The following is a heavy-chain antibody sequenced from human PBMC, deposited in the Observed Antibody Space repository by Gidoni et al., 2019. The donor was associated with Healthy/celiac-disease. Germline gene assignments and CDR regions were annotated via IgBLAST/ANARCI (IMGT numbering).Heavy chain of an antibody. V-gene: IGHV3-15*01. Sequence: EVQLVESGGGLVKTGGSLRLSCAAAGFTFSNAWMSWVRQAPGKGLEWGGRIKSKTDGGTTDYAAPVKGRFTISRDDSKNTLYLQMNSLKTEDTAVYYCTTDGGNCDYWGQGTLVTVSS. D-gene: IGHD2-15*01. CDR3: TTDGGNCDY. CDR1: GFTFSNAW. J-gene: IGHJ4*02. CDR2: IKSKTDGGTT.